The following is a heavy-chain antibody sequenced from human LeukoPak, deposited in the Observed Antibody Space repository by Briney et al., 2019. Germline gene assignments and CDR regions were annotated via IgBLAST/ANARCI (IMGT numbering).Heavy chain of an antibody. Sequence: PSETLSLTCAVSGGSISSGGYSWSWIRQPPGKGLEWIGYIYHSGSTYYNPSLKSRVTISLDTSKNQFSLKLSSVTAADTAVYYCARSSRDYDSSGYYLERLDPWGQGTLVTVSS. D-gene: IGHD3-22*01. J-gene: IGHJ5*02. CDR2: IYHSGST. CDR3: ARSSRDYDSSGYYLERLDP. CDR1: GGSISSGGYS. V-gene: IGHV4-30-2*01.